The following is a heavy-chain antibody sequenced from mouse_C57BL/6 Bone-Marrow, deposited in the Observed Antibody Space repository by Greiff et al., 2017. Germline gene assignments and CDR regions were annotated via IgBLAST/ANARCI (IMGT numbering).Heavy chain of an antibody. V-gene: IGHV1-9*01. CDR3: AREVLDY. J-gene: IGHJ2*01. Sequence: VQLQQSGAELMKPGASVKLSCKATGYTFTGYWIEWVKQRPGHGLEWIGDIYPGSGSTNYNEKFKSKATLTVDTSSSTAYMQLSSLTSEDSAVYYCAREVLDYWGQGTTLTVSS. CDR2: IYPGSGST. CDR1: GYTFTGYW.